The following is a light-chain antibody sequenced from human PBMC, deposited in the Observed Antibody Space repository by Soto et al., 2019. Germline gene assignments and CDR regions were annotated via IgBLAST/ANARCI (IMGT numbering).Light chain of an antibody. CDR2: QTS. CDR3: HQRQSWPRT. J-gene: IGKJ1*01. Sequence: EVVMWQSPATLSSFPGDRVTLSCRASQYINTRLAWYQHRPGQAPRLLIYQTSIRAAGIPARFSASGSGTDFTLTISDVQPEDFALYYCHQRQSWPRTFGQGTKVDIK. V-gene: IGKV3-11*01. CDR1: QYINTR.